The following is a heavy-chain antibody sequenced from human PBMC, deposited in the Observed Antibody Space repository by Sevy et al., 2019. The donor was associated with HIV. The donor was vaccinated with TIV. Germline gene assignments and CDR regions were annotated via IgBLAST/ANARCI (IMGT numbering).Heavy chain of an antibody. CDR3: ARVSMIVVVITDDWGYYVDY. J-gene: IGHJ4*02. CDR1: GGSISSSGYY. Sequence: ETLSLTCTVSGGSISSSGYYWGWIRQPPGKGLEWIGSIYYGGSTNYNPSLKSRITISVDTSKNHFSLKLSSVTAADTAVYYCARVSMIVVVITDDWGYYVDYWGQGTLVTVSS. D-gene: IGHD3-22*01. V-gene: IGHV4-39*02. CDR2: IYYGGST.